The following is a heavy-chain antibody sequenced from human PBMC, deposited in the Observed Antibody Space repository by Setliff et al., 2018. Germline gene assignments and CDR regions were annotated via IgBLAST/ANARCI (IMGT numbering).Heavy chain of an antibody. CDR3: ARDLGHGGDSDY. V-gene: IGHV4-38-2*02. Sequence: PSETLSLTCTVSGYSISSGHYWGWIRQPPGKGLEWIGEIDHDGSANYNPSLKSRVTMSIDTSKNQFSLKLNSVTATDTAVYYCARDLGHGGDSDYWGQGILVTVSS. J-gene: IGHJ4*02. CDR1: GYSISSGHY. CDR2: IDHDGSA. D-gene: IGHD2-21*02.